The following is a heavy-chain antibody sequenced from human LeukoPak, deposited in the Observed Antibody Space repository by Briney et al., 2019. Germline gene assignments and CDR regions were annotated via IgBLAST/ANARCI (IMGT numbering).Heavy chain of an antibody. V-gene: IGHV3-30-3*01. J-gene: IGHJ4*02. CDR2: ISYDVSNK. CDR3: AKAPGDTAMVSDY. CDR1: GFTFSSYA. Sequence: GRSLRLSCAASGFTFSSYAMHWVRQAPGKGLEWVAVISYDVSNKYYADSVKGRFTISRDNSKNTLYLQMNSLRAEDTAVYYCAKAPGDTAMVSDYWGQGTLVTVSS. D-gene: IGHD5-18*01.